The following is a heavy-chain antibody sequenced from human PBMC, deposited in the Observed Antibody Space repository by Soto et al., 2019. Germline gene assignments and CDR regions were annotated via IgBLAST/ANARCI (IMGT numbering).Heavy chain of an antibody. CDR3: ARAPSMIVVVTTPAHFDY. J-gene: IGHJ4*02. V-gene: IGHV3-33*01. CDR1: GFTFSNYG. CDR2: IWYDGNNK. D-gene: IGHD3-22*01. Sequence: GGSLRLSCAASGFTFSNYGMHWVRQAPGKGLEWAAVIWYDGNNKDYTDSVKGRFTISRDNSKNTLYLQMNSLRAEDTAVYYCARAPSMIVVVTTPAHFDYWGQGTLVTVSS.